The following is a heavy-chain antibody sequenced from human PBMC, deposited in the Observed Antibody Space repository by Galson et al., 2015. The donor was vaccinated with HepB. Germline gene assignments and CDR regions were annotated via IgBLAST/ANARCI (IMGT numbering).Heavy chain of an antibody. CDR2: INHSGST. CDR1: GGSFSGYY. V-gene: IGHV4-34*01. J-gene: IGHJ2*01. CDR3: ARGASSSRNWYFDL. Sequence: ETLSLTCAVYGGSFSGYYLSWIRQPPGKGLEWIGEINHSGSTNYNPSLKSRVTISVDTSKNQFSLKLNSVTAADTAVYYCARGASSSRNWYFDLWGRGTLVTVSS. D-gene: IGHD6-13*01.